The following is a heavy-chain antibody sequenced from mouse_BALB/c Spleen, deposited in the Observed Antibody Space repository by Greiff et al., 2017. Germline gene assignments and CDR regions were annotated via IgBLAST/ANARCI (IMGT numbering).Heavy chain of an antibody. J-gene: IGHJ3*01. CDR3: ARHGLGRTY. CDR2: ISNGGGST. CDR1: GFTFSSYT. V-gene: IGHV5-12-2*01. Sequence: EVKVVESGGGLVQPGGSLKLSCAASGFTFSSYTMSWVRQTPEKRLEWVAYISNGGGSTYYPDTVKGRFTISRDNAKNTLYLQMSSLKSEDTAMYYCARHGLGRTYWGQGTLVTVSA. D-gene: IGHD4-1*01.